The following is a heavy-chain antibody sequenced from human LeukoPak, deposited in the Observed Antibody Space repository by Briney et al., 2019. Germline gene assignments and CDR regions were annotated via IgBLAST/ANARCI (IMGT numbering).Heavy chain of an antibody. CDR1: GGSISSYY. Sequence: SETLSLTCTVSGGSISSYYWSWIRQPPGKGLEWIGYIYYSGSTNYNPSLKSRVTISVDTSKNQFSLKLSSVTAADTAVYYCARGPLNGSGSYHKYNWFDPWGQGTLVTVSS. V-gene: IGHV4-59*01. CDR2: IYYSGST. CDR3: ARGPLNGSGSYHKYNWFDP. D-gene: IGHD3-10*01. J-gene: IGHJ5*02.